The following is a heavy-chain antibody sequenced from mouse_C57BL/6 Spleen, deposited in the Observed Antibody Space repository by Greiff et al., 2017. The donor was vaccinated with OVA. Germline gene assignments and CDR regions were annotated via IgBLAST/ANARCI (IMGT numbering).Heavy chain of an antibody. CDR1: GYTFTDYE. CDR3: SYYDYDEGYFDV. V-gene: IGHV1-15*01. J-gene: IGHJ1*03. D-gene: IGHD2-4*01. CDR2: IDPETGGT. Sequence: QVQLQQSGAELVRPGASVTLSCKASGYTFTDYEMHWVKQTPVHGLEWIGAIDPETGGTAYNQKFKGKAILTADKSSSTAYMELRSLTSEDSAVYYCSYYDYDEGYFDVWGTGTTVTVSS.